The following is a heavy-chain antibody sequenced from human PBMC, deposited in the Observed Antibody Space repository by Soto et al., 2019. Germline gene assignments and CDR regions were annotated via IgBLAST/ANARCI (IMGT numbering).Heavy chain of an antibody. V-gene: IGHV1-8*01. CDR1: GYTFNTYD. D-gene: IGHD3-22*01. CDR3: ARSGGSGYYSAHYYGMDV. CDR2: MNPESGST. J-gene: IGHJ6*02. Sequence: QEQLVQSGAEVKKPGASVKISCKASGYTFNTYDINWVRQATGQGLEWMGWMNPESGSTGFAQSFQGRITLTRNTSLNTVYMEVSCLTNEDTAVYFCARSGGSGYYSAHYYGMDVWGPGTTVTVSS.